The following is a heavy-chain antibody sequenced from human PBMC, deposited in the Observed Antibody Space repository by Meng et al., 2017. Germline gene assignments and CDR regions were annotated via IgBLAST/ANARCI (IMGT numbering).Heavy chain of an antibody. CDR1: GYTFTSYD. V-gene: IGHV1-8*01. D-gene: IGHD3/OR15-3a*01. CDR3: ARGPNRWTGFDY. J-gene: IGHJ4*02. CDR2: MNPNSGNT. Sequence: QVQLGQAGGEVKKPGASVKVSSKASGYTFTSYDINWVRQSTGQGLEWMGWMNPNSGNTGYAQKFQGRVTMTRNTSISTAYMELSSLRSEDTAVYYCARGPNRWTGFDYWGQGTLVTVSS.